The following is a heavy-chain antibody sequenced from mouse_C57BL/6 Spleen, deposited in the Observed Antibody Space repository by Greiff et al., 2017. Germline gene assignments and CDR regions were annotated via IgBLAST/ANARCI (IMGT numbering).Heavy chain of an antibody. CDR2: INPSTGGT. Sequence: VQLKESGPELVKPGASVKISCKASGYSFTGYYMNWVKQSPEKSLEWIGEINPSTGGTTYNQKFKAKATLTVDKSSSTAYMQLKSLTSEDSAVYYCARGGASNYPYYFDYWGQGTTLTVSS. V-gene: IGHV1-42*01. J-gene: IGHJ2*01. CDR3: ARGGASNYPYYFDY. D-gene: IGHD2-5*01. CDR1: GYSFTGYY.